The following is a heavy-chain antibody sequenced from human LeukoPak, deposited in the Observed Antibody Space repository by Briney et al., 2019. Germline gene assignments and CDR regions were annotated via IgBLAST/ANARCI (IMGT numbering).Heavy chain of an antibody. D-gene: IGHD3-10*01. J-gene: IGHJ4*02. CDR2: IIPIFGTA. Sequence: SVKVSCKASGGTFSSYAISWVRRAPGQGLEWMGGIIPIFGTANYAQKFQGRVTITTDESTSTAYMEPGSLRSEDTAVYYCARDYGSGSYPPIWGYFDYWGQGTLVTVSS. CDR1: GGTFSSYA. CDR3: ARDYGSGSYPPIWGYFDY. V-gene: IGHV1-69*05.